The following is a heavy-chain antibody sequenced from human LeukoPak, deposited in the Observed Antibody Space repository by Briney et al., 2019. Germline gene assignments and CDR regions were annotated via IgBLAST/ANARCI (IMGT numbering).Heavy chain of an antibody. CDR1: GGSISSYY. J-gene: IGHJ4*02. CDR3: ARGSPTRRSSGWYGFYYFDY. V-gene: IGHV4-59*01. Sequence: SETLSLTCTVSGGSISSYYWSWIRQPPGKGLEWIGYIYYSGSTNYNPSLKSRVTISVDTSKNQFSLKLSPVTAADTAVYYCARGSPTRRSSGWYGFYYFDYWGQGTLVTVSS. CDR2: IYYSGST. D-gene: IGHD6-19*01.